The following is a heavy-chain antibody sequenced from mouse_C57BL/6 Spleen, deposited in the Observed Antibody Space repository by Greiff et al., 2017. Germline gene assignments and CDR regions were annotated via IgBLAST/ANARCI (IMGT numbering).Heavy chain of an antibody. CDR2: IYPGSGNT. Sequence: QVQLKQSGPELVKPGASVKISCKASGYTFTDYYINWVKQRPGQGLDWIGWIYPGSGNTKYNEKFKGKATLTVDTSSSTAYMQLSSLTSEDSAVYFCARSYYGSSPFDYWGQGTTLTVSS. J-gene: IGHJ2*01. CDR3: ARSYYGSSPFDY. V-gene: IGHV1-84*01. D-gene: IGHD1-1*01. CDR1: GYTFTDYY.